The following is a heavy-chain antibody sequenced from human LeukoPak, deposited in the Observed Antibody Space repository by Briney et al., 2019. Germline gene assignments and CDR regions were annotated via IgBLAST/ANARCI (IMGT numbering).Heavy chain of an antibody. CDR2: ISSSGSTI. D-gene: IGHD3-10*02. CDR3: AELGITMIGGA. J-gene: IGHJ6*04. V-gene: IGHV3-48*03. CDR1: GFTFSSYA. Sequence: PGRSLRLSCAASGFTFSSYAMHWVRQAPGKGLEWVSYISSSGSTIYYADSVKGRFTISRDNAKNSLYLQMNSLRAEDTAVYYCAELGITMIGGAWGKGTTVTISS.